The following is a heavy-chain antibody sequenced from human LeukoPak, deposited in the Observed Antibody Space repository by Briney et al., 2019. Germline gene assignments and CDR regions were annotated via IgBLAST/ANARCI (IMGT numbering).Heavy chain of an antibody. CDR3: AREGSMVRGVGIFGFDY. CDR1: GFTFTSSA. J-gene: IGHJ4*02. Sequence: GASVKVSCKASGFTFTSSAMQWVRQARGQRLEWIGWIVVGSGNTNYAQKFQERVTITRDMSTSTAYMELSSLKSEDMAVYYCAREGSMVRGVGIFGFDYWGQGTLVTVSS. V-gene: IGHV1-58*02. D-gene: IGHD3-10*01. CDR2: IVVGSGNT.